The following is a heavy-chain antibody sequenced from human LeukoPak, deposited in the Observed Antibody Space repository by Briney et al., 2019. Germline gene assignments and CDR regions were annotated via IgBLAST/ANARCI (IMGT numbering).Heavy chain of an antibody. V-gene: IGHV3-7*05. J-gene: IGHJ5*02. CDR2: IKQDGSEK. Sequence: GGSLRLSCAASGFPFSRYWLSWVRQAPGKGLEWVANIKQDGSEKYYVDSVKGRFTISRDNAKNSLYLQMNSLRVEDTAVYYCARGWELYPWGQGTLVTVSS. D-gene: IGHD1-26*01. CDR3: ARGWELYP. CDR1: GFPFSRYW.